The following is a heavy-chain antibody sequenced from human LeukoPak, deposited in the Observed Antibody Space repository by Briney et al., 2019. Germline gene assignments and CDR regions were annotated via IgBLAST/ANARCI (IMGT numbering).Heavy chain of an antibody. J-gene: IGHJ4*02. CDR3: GRDDVLGSGSVDY. D-gene: IGHD3-10*01. CDR1: GFTFTNHW. V-gene: IGHV3-74*01. Sequence: GGSLRLSCAASGFTFTNHWMHWVRQAPGKGLVWVSRIRPDGRETNHAGSVKGRFTISRDNAKNTLYQQMNSLGDEDTAVYFCGRDDVLGSGSVDYWGQGVLVTVSS. CDR2: IRPDGRET.